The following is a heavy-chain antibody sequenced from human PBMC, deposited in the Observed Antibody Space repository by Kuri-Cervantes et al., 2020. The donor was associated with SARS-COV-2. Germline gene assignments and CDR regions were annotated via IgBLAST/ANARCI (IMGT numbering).Heavy chain of an antibody. CDR3: ARDGEPDFWRGIRNRFDP. CDR1: GFNFNLYG. CDR2: ISSSGSSL. Sequence: GGSLRLSCVVSGFNFNLYGMNWVRQAPGKGPEWISYISSSGSSLYSADSVKGRFTISRDNANNSLYLQMNRLRGEDTAVYYCARDGEPDFWRGIRNRFDPWGQGTLVTVSS. D-gene: IGHD3-3*01. V-gene: IGHV3-48*01. J-gene: IGHJ5*02.